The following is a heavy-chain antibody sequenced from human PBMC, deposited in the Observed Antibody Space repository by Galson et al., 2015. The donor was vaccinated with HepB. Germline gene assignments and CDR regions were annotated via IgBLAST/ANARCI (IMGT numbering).Heavy chain of an antibody. CDR1: GYTFIGYY. Sequence: VKVSCKASGYTFIGYYIHWVRQAPGQGLEWMGWFSPKSGDTNYAQKFQGRVTMTRDTSITTAYMELTRLKSDDTAMYYCARTQLLDAFDYWGQGTLVAVSS. CDR2: FSPKSGDT. CDR3: ARTQLLDAFDY. D-gene: IGHD6-19*01. J-gene: IGHJ4*02. V-gene: IGHV1-2*02.